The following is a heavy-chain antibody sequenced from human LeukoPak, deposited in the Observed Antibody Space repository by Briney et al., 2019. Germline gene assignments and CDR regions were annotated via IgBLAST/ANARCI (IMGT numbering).Heavy chain of an antibody. CDR3: AKPYYDSLAGPFPFDY. Sequence: GGSLRLSCAASGFTSSSYAVSWVRQAPGKGLEWVSGISGSGGSTYYADSVKGRFTISRDNSKNTLYLQMNSLRAEDTAVYYCAKPYYDSLAGPFPFDYWGQGTLVTVSS. CDR1: GFTSSSYA. D-gene: IGHD3-22*01. CDR2: ISGSGGST. J-gene: IGHJ4*02. V-gene: IGHV3-23*01.